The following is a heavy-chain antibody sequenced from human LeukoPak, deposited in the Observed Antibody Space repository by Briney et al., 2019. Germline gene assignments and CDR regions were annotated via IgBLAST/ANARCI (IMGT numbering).Heavy chain of an antibody. CDR3: ARDLFGSGSYNPFDY. D-gene: IGHD3-10*01. CDR1: GGSISSSNW. Sequence: SETLSLTCAVSGGSISSSNWWSWVRQPPGEGLEWIGEIYHSGSTNYNPSLKSRVTISVDMSKNQFSLKLRSVTAADTAMYYCARDLFGSGSYNPFDYWGQGTLVTVSS. V-gene: IGHV4-4*02. CDR2: IYHSGST. J-gene: IGHJ4*02.